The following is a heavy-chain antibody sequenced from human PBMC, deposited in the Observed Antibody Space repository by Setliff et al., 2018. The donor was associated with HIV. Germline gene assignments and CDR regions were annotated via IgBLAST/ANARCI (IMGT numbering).Heavy chain of an antibody. CDR2: IYYSGST. Sequence: KTSETLSLTCDVSGFSISSRYYWGWIRQSPGKGLEWIGYIYYSGSTYYNPSLKSRVTISVDTSKNQFSLKLSSVTAADTAVYYCARVNYYDSRGYYEDAFDIWGQGTMVTVSS. J-gene: IGHJ3*02. V-gene: IGHV4-30-4*08. D-gene: IGHD3-22*01. CDR3: ARVNYYDSRGYYEDAFDI. CDR1: GFSISSRYY.